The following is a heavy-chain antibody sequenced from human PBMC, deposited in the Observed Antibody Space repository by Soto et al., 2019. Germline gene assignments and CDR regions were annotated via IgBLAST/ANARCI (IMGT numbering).Heavy chain of an antibody. Sequence: EVQLVESGGGLVQPGRSLRLSCAASGFTFDDYAMHWVRQAPGKGLEWVSGISWNSGSIGYADSVKGRFTISRDNAKNSLYLKMKGLRVEDTAFFYWAKVPIAVAGTNDALDIWGQGTIFTVSA. J-gene: IGHJ3*02. CDR1: GFTFDDYA. CDR3: AKVPIAVAGTNDALDI. CDR2: ISWNSGSI. D-gene: IGHD6-19*01. V-gene: IGHV3-9*01.